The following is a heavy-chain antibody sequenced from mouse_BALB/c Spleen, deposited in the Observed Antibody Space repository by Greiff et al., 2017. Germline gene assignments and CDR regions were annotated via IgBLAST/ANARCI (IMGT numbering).Heavy chain of an antibody. J-gene: IGHJ2*01. CDR2: ISTYYGNT. V-gene: IGHV1-67*01. CDR1: GYTFTDYA. CDR3: AREGWAGYFDY. Sequence: QVQLQQSGPELVRPGVSVKISCKGSGYTFTDYAMHWVKQSHAKILEWIGVISTYYGNTNYNQKFKGKATMTVDKSSSTAYMELARLTSEDSAIYYCAREGWAGYFDYWGQGTTLTVSS. D-gene: IGHD1-1*02.